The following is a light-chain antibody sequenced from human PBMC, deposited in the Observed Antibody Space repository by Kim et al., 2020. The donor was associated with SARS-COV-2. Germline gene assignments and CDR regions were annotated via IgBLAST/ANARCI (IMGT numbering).Light chain of an antibody. CDR2: ATS. Sequence: AIQMTQSPSSLSVSVGDRVTITCRASQGIRNDLGWYQQKPGKAPKLLIYATSSLQSGVPSRFSGSGFGTDFTLTISSLQPEDFGTYYCLQDYNDPMTFGQGTKVDIK. CDR3: LQDYNDPMT. CDR1: QGIRND. J-gene: IGKJ1*01. V-gene: IGKV1-6*01.